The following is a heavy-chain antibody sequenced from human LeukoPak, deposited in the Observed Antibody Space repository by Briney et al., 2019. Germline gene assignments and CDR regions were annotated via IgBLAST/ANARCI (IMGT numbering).Heavy chain of an antibody. CDR3: AKASSIAARTFDY. CDR1: GFMFNSYA. CDR2: MSGGVGSA. J-gene: IGHJ4*02. Sequence: PGGSLRLSCAASGFMFNSYAMSWVRQAPGKGLEWVSSMSGGVGSAYYVDSVRGRFTISRDNTKNTLFLQMDSLRAEDTAVYFCAKASSIAARTFDYWGQGTLVTVSS. V-gene: IGHV3-23*01. D-gene: IGHD6-6*01.